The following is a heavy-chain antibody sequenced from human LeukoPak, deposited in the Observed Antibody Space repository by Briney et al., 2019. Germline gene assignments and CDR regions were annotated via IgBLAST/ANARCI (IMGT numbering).Heavy chain of an antibody. J-gene: IGHJ4*02. CDR1: GFTVSSNY. D-gene: IGHD3-22*01. CDR2: IYSGDNT. V-gene: IGHV3-53*01. CDR3: ARGTTPYYYDSSGYPY. Sequence: PGGSLRLSCAASGFTVSSNYMSWVRQAPGKGLEWVSVIYSGDNTYYADSVKGRFTISRDNSKNTLYLHMNRLRAEDSAVFYCARGTTPYYYDSSGYPYWGQGTLVTVSS.